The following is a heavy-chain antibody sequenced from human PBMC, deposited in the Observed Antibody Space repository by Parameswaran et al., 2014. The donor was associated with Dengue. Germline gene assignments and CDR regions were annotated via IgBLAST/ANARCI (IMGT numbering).Heavy chain of an antibody. D-gene: IGHD3-10*01. CDR2: ISAYNGNT. V-gene: IGHV1-18*01. CDR3: ARTYTDYMSYGSGSYYKAFDY. Sequence: WVRQAPGQGLEWMGWISAYNGNTNYAQKLQGRVTMTTDTSTSTAYMELRSLRSDDTAVYYCARTYTDYMSYGSGSYYKAFDYWGQGTLVTVSS. J-gene: IGHJ4*02.